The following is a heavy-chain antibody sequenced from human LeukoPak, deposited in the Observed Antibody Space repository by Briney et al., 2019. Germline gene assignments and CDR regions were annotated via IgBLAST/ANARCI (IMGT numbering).Heavy chain of an antibody. J-gene: IGHJ4*02. CDR3: AKGAIRGGSYGFGYFDY. D-gene: IGHD1-26*01. CDR2: ISWNSGSI. Sequence: TGGSLRLSCAASGFTFSDYSMNWVRQAPGKGLEWVSGISWNSGSIGYADSVKGRFTISRDNAKNSLYLQMNSLRAEDTALYYCAKGAIRGGSYGFGYFDYWGQGTLVTVSS. CDR1: GFTFSDYS. V-gene: IGHV3-9*01.